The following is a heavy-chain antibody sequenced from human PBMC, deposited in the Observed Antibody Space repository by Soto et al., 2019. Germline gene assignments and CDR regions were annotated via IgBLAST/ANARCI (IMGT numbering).Heavy chain of an antibody. CDR1: GFTVSSNY. CDR3: ARDRSGRYCSGGSCYSTNPRDAFDI. V-gene: IGHV3-66*01. J-gene: IGHJ3*02. D-gene: IGHD2-15*01. CDR2: IYSGGST. Sequence: EVQLVESGGGLVQPGGSLRLSCAASGFTVSSNYMSWVRQAPGKGLEWVSVIYSGGSTYYADSVKSRFTISRDNSKNTLYLQMNSQRAEDTAVYYCARDRSGRYCSGGSCYSTNPRDAFDIWGQGTMVTVSS.